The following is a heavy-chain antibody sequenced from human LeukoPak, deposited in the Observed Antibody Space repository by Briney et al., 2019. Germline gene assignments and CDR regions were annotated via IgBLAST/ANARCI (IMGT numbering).Heavy chain of an antibody. Sequence: GGSLRLSCAASGFTFSSYAMHWVRQAPGKGLERVAVISYDGSNKYYADSVKGRFTISRDNSKNTLYLQMNSLRAEDTAVYYCARGHDYGDYYYYGMDVWGQGTTVTVSS. V-gene: IGHV3-30-3*01. CDR3: ARGHDYGDYYYYGMDV. J-gene: IGHJ6*02. CDR2: ISYDGSNK. CDR1: GFTFSSYA. D-gene: IGHD4-17*01.